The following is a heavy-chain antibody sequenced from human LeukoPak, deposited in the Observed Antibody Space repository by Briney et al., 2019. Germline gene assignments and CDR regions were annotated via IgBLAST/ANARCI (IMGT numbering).Heavy chain of an antibody. D-gene: IGHD3-22*01. V-gene: IGHV1-69*04. CDR2: IIPIVGIG. CDR1: GGSFSSYA. CDR3: ARDPHYYDSSGYG. Sequence: SVKVSCKASGGSFSSYATSWVRQAPGQGLEWMGRIIPIVGIGNYAQKFQGRVTITADKSTRTAYMELSSLRSDDTAVYYCARDPHYYDSSGYGWGQGTLVTVSS. J-gene: IGHJ4*02.